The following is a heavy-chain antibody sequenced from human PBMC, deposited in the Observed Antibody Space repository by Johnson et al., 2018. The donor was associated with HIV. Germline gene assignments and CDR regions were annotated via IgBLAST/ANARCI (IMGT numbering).Heavy chain of an antibody. J-gene: IGHJ3*02. D-gene: IGHD2-15*01. Sequence: QVQLVESGGGVVQPGRSLRLSCAASGFTFRSYALHWVRPAPGTGLEWVAVISYDGSNKYYADSVKGRFTISRDNSKNTLYLQMNSLGAEDTAVYYCAKDPGRRDPHAFDIWGQGTMVTVSS. CDR1: GFTFRSYA. CDR2: ISYDGSNK. CDR3: AKDPGRRDPHAFDI. V-gene: IGHV3-30-3*01.